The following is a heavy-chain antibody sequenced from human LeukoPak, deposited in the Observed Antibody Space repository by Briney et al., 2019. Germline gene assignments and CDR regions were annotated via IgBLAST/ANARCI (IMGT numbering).Heavy chain of an antibody. J-gene: IGHJ3*02. D-gene: IGHD3-10*01. V-gene: IGHV4-59*08. Sequence: SETLSLTCTVSGGSISSYYWSWIRQPPGKGLEWIGSIYHSGSTYYNPSLKSRVTISVDTSKNQFSLKLSSVTAADTAVYYCARKDGGFDIWGQGTMVTVSS. CDR1: GGSISSYY. CDR2: IYHSGST. CDR3: ARKDGGFDI.